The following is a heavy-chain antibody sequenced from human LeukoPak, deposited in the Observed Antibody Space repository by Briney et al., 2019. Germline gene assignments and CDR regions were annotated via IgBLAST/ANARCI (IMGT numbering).Heavy chain of an antibody. J-gene: IGHJ5*02. V-gene: IGHV4-4*02. CDR3: TATLVRNWFDP. CDR1: GGSISSSNW. CDR2: IYHSGST. D-gene: IGHD2-15*01. Sequence: PSETLSLTCAVSGGSISSSNWWSWVRQPPGKGLEWIGEIYHSGSTNYNPSLKSRVTISVDRSKNQFSLKLSSVTAADTAVYYCTATLVRNWFDPWGQGTLVTVSS.